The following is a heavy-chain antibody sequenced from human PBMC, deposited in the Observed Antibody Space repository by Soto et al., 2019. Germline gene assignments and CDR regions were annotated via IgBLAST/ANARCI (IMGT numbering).Heavy chain of an antibody. J-gene: IGHJ6*02. CDR2: ISFDGSNE. Sequence: PGGSLRLSCAASGFTFSSFAIHWVRQAPGKGLEWVATISFDGSNEYYADSVKGRFTISRDNAKNSLYLQMNSLRAEDTAVYYCARDRYSYYDFWSGSLPYYYFGMDVWGQGTTVTVSS. D-gene: IGHD3-3*01. CDR3: ARDRYSYYDFWSGSLPYYYFGMDV. V-gene: IGHV3-30-3*01. CDR1: GFTFSSFA.